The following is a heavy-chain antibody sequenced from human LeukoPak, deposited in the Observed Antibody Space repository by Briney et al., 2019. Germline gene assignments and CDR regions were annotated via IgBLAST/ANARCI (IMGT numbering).Heavy chain of an antibody. CDR2: IYESGTT. CDR1: GGSLRNYY. J-gene: IGHJ3*02. Sequence: SETLSLTCTVSGGSLRNYYWRWVRQPPGKGLEWLAYIYESGTTSYNASLKSGVTISGHTSKNQFSLRLASVTAADTALYYCARHPPRDSGLSDGFDIWGQGTRVTVSS. CDR3: ARHPPRDSGLSDGFDI. V-gene: IGHV4-59*08. D-gene: IGHD6-19*01.